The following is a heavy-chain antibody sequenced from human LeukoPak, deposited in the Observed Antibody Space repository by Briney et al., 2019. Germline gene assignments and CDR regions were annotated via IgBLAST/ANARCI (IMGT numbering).Heavy chain of an antibody. J-gene: IGHJ4*02. CDR2: ISGSGGST. D-gene: IGHD6-19*01. CDR1: GFTFSSYA. CDR3: AKDRHSSGWRARRGLTPGYSYFDY. Sequence: PRGSLRLSCAASGFTFSSYAMSWVRQAPGKGLEWVSAISGSGGSTYYADSVKGRFTISRDNSKNTLYLQMNSLRAEDTAVYYCAKDRHSSGWRARRGLTPGYSYFDYWGQGTLVTVSS. V-gene: IGHV3-23*01.